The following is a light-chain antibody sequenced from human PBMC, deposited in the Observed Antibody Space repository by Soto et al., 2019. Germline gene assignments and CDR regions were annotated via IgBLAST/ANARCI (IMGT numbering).Light chain of an antibody. J-gene: IGLJ2*01. CDR3: AAWDDSLSGPI. Sequence: QSVLTQPPSASGTPGQRVTISCSGSSSNVGSNFVFWYQQLPGTAPKGLIYRNNQRPSGVPDRFSGSKSGTSASLAISGLRSEDEADYYCAAWDDSLSGPIFGGGTKLTVL. CDR2: RNN. V-gene: IGLV1-47*01. CDR1: SSNVGSNF.